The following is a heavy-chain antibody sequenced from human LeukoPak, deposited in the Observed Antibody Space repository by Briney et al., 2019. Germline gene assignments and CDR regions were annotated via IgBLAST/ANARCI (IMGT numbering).Heavy chain of an antibody. J-gene: IGHJ4*02. CDR1: GGSISSDSYY. CDR3: ASLAVAGLSEGY. V-gene: IGHV4-39*01. CDR2: IYYSGST. Sequence: SETLSLTCTVSGGSISSDSYYWAWIRQPPGKRLEWIASIYYSGSTYYNPSLKSRVTISVDTSRNQFSLKLNSVTAADTAVYYCASLAVAGLSEGYWGQGTLVIVSS. D-gene: IGHD6-19*01.